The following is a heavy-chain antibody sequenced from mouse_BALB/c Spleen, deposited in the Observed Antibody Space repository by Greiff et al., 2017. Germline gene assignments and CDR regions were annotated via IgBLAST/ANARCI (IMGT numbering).Heavy chain of an antibody. CDR1: GFTFSSYA. V-gene: IGHV5-6-5*01. J-gene: IGHJ2*01. D-gene: IGHD1-1*01. CDR2: ISSGGST. CDR3: ARGYGRGNYFDY. Sequence: EVQRVESGGGLVKPGGSLKLSCAASGFTFSSYAMSWVRQTPEKRLEWVASISSGGSTYYPDSVKGRFTISRDNARNILYLQMSSLRSEDTAMYYCARGYGRGNYFDYWGQGTTLTVSS.